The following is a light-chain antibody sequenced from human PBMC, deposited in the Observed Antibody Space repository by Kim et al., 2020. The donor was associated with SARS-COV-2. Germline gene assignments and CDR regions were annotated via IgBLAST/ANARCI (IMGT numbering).Light chain of an antibody. CDR1: ITKF. Sequence: ITKFLAWYQQKPGKPPKLLIYGASGLQSGFPSRFSGSGFGTDFTLTIYSLQSEDVATYYCQSYDSGVLSFGGGTRVEIK. V-gene: IGKV1-27*01. J-gene: IGKJ4*01. CDR3: QSYDSGVLS. CDR2: GAS.